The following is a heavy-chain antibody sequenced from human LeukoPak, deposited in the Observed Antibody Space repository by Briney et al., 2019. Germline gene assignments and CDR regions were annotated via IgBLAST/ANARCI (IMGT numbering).Heavy chain of an antibody. D-gene: IGHD3-3*01. V-gene: IGHV3-48*04. J-gene: IGHJ4*02. CDR1: GFIFSIYS. Sequence: SGGSLRLSCAASGFIFSIYSMNWVRQAPGKGLEWLSYISSSGNTIWYADSVKGRFTIPRDNASSTLYLQMNSLRAENTAVYYCARSFYTFRSAYGLWGQETLVTVSS. CDR3: ARSFYTFRSAYGL. CDR2: ISSSGNTI.